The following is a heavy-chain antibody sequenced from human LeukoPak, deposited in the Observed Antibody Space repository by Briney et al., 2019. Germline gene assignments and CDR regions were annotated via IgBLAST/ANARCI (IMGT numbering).Heavy chain of an antibody. Sequence: GGSLRLSCAASGFTVFSNYMSWVRQAPGKGLEWVSVIYSDGTTYYADSVQGRFTISRDNSKNTVYLQMRSLRAEDTAVYFCARERSYYYYYMDVWGKGTTVTVSS. CDR3: ARERSYYYYYMDV. CDR2: IYSDGTT. J-gene: IGHJ6*03. V-gene: IGHV3-53*01. D-gene: IGHD3-10*01. CDR1: GFTVFSNY.